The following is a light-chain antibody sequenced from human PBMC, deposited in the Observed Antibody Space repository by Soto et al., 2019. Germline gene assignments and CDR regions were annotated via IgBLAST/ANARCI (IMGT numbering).Light chain of an antibody. Sequence: EIVLTQSPGTLSLSPGERATLSCRASQSVSSSYLAWYQQKPGQAPRLLIHGASSRATGIPDRFSGSGSGTEFTLTISRLEPEDFAVYYCQQYGSSLFTFGPGTKVDIK. CDR2: GAS. V-gene: IGKV3-20*01. CDR3: QQYGSSLFT. CDR1: QSVSSSY. J-gene: IGKJ3*01.